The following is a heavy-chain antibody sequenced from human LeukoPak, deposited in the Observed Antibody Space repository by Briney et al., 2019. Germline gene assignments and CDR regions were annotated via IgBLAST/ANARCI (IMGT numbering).Heavy chain of an antibody. J-gene: IGHJ4*02. CDR1: GFTFDDYA. CDR3: AKVGYDFWSGYYTLDY. Sequence: PGGSLRLSCAASGFTFDDYAMHWVRQAPGKGLEWVSGISWNSGSIGYADSVKGRFTISRDNAKNSLYLQMNSLRAEDTASYYCAKVGYDFWSGYYTLDYWGQGTLVTVSS. V-gene: IGHV3-9*01. D-gene: IGHD3-3*01. CDR2: ISWNSGSI.